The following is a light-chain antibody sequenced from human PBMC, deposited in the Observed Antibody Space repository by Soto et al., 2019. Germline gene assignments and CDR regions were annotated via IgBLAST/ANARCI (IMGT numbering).Light chain of an antibody. CDR2: DVR. J-gene: IGLJ2*01. Sequence: QSALTQPRSVSGSPGQSVTISCTGTSSDVGGYNYVSWYQQHPGKAPKLMIYDVRKRPSGVPDRFSGSKSGNTASLTISGLQAEDEGDYYCCSYAGSTFVFGGGTKLTVL. CDR1: SSDVGGYNY. V-gene: IGLV2-11*01. CDR3: CSYAGSTFV.